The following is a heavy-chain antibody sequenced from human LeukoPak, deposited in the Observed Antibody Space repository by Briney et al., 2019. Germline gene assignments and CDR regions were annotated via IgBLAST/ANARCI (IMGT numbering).Heavy chain of an antibody. CDR1: GGSISSGDYY. CDR2: IYYSGST. CDR3: AREWPHPLDAFDI. J-gene: IGHJ3*02. D-gene: IGHD3-3*01. Sequence: PSQTLSLTCTVSGGSISSGDYYWSWIRQPPGKGLEWIRYIYYSGSTYYNPSLKSRVTISVDTSKNQFSLKLSSVTAADTAVYYCAREWPHPLDAFDIWGQGTMVTVSS. V-gene: IGHV4-30-4*08.